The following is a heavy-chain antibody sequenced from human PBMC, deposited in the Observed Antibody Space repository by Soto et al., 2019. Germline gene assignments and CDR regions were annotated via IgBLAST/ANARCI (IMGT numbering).Heavy chain of an antibody. CDR3: AKDSSILTSSYYYYYGMDV. Sequence: PGGSLRLSCAASGFTFDDYTMHWVRQAPGKGLEWVSLISWDGGSTYYADSVKGRFTISRDNSKNSLYLQMNGLRTEDTALYYCAKDSSILTSSYYYYYGMDVWGQGTTVTVSS. CDR1: GFTFDDYT. V-gene: IGHV3-43*01. D-gene: IGHD3-9*01. J-gene: IGHJ6*02. CDR2: ISWDGGST.